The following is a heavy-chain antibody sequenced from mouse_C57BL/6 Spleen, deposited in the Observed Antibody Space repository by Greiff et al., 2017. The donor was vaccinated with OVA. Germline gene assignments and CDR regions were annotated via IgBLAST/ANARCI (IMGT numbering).Heavy chain of an antibody. Sequence: QVQLKESGAELARPGASVKLSCKASGYTFTSYGISWVKQRTGQGLEWIGEIYPRSGNTYYNEKFKGKATLTADKSSSTAYMELRSLTSEDSAVYFCARGEYITTVVASYYFDYWGQGTTLTVSS. CDR3: ARGEYITTVVASYYFDY. CDR2: IYPRSGNT. CDR1: GYTFTSYG. V-gene: IGHV1-81*01. D-gene: IGHD1-1*01. J-gene: IGHJ2*01.